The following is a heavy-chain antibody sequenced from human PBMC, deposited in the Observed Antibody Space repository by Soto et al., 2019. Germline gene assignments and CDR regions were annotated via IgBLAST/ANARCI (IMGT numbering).Heavy chain of an antibody. D-gene: IGHD6-6*01. CDR3: AKGAGYGSSSSSDS. J-gene: IGHJ4*02. Sequence: QVQLVESGGGVVQPGRSLRLSCAASGSSLINYDMHWVRQAPAKGLKWVAVMSYDGSRQFYADSVRGRFSVSRDISKSALYLQMSSLRIEDTAIYYCAKGAGYGSSSSSDSWGQGTHVTVSS. V-gene: IGHV3-30*18. CDR2: MSYDGSRQ. CDR1: GSSLINYD.